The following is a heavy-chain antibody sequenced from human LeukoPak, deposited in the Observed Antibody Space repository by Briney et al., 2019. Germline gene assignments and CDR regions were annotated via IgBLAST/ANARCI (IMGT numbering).Heavy chain of an antibody. D-gene: IGHD2/OR15-2a*01. J-gene: IGHJ4*02. CDR1: GGSISSGGYS. CDR2: IYHSGST. V-gene: IGHV4-30-2*01. Sequence: SETLSLTCAVSGGSISSGGYSWSWIRQPPGKGLEWIGYIYHSGSTYYNPSLKSRVTISVDRSKNQFSLKLSSVTAADTAVYYCARRTNRSIFDYWGQGTLVTVSS. CDR3: ARRTNRSIFDY.